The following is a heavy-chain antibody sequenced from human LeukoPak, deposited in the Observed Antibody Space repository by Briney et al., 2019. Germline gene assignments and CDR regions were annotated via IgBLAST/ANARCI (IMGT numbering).Heavy chain of an antibody. D-gene: IGHD2-2*01. V-gene: IGHV3-30*02. J-gene: IGHJ3*02. CDR3: AKELIVVVPAAKIRGGAFDI. CDR2: IRYDGSNK. Sequence: QSGGSLRLSCAASGFTFSSYGMHWVRQAPGKGLEWVAFIRYDGSNKYYADSVKGRFTISRDNSKNTLYLQMNSLRAEDTAVYYCAKELIVVVPAAKIRGGAFDIWGQGTMVTVSA. CDR1: GFTFSSYG.